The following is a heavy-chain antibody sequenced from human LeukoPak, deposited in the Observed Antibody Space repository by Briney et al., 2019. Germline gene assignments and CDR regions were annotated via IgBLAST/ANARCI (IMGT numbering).Heavy chain of an antibody. J-gene: IGHJ3*02. D-gene: IGHD5-12*01. Sequence: GASVKVSCKASGYTFTSYGISWVRQAPGQGLEWMGWISAYNGNTNYAQKLQGRVTMTTDTSTSTAYMELRSLRSDDTAVYYCARDLPKTGYVGALDIWGQGTMVTVSS. CDR2: ISAYNGNT. V-gene: IGHV1-18*01. CDR3: ARDLPKTGYVGALDI. CDR1: GYTFTSYG.